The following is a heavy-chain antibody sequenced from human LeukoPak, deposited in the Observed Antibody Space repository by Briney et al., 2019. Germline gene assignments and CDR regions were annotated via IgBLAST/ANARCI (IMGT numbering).Heavy chain of an antibody. D-gene: IGHD6-19*01. CDR1: GFIFSDFY. Sequence: GGSLRLSCTASGFIFSDFYMGWIRQAPGKGLEWVSYISISGTTTNYADSVKGRFTISRDDARNSLYLQMNSLTAEDTAVYYCARDLITDLAPAYIAVAGVWGQGTLVTVSS. CDR2: ISISGTTT. CDR3: ARDLITDLAPAYIAVAGV. V-gene: IGHV3-11*01. J-gene: IGHJ4*02.